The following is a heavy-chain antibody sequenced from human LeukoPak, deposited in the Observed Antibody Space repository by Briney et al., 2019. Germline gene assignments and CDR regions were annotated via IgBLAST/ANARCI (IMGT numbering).Heavy chain of an antibody. J-gene: IGHJ3*02. V-gene: IGHV3-74*01. CDR2: INSDGSST. Sequence: GGSLRLSCAASGFTFSSYWMHWVRQAPGKGLVWVSRINSDGSSTSYADYVKGRFTISRDNAKNTLYLQMNSLRAEDTAVYYCARALVVPAAMDAFDIWGQGTMVTVSS. CDR1: GFTFSSYW. D-gene: IGHD2-2*01. CDR3: ARALVVPAAMDAFDI.